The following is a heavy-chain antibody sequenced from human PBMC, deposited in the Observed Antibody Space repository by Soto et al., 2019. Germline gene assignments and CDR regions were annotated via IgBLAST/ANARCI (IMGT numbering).Heavy chain of an antibody. J-gene: IGHJ6*02. D-gene: IGHD3-10*01. CDR2: ISGSGGGT. V-gene: IGHV3-23*01. CDR1: GFTFSSYA. Sequence: GGSLRLSCAASGFTFSSYAMTWVRQAPGKGLEWVSVISGSGGGTYYADSVGGRFTISRDNSKNTLYLQMNSLRAEDTAVYYCAKGTYYSGSGSYYNLFYYGMDVWGQGTTVTVSS. CDR3: AKGTYYSGSGSYYNLFYYGMDV.